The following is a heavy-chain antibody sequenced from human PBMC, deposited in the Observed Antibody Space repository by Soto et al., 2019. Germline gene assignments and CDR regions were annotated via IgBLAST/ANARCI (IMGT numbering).Heavy chain of an antibody. J-gene: IGHJ4*02. CDR3: ARDPGGYAPSYYFDY. V-gene: IGHV3-33*01. Sequence: QVQLVESGGGVVQPGRSLRLSCAASGFTFSSYGMHWVRQAPGKGLEWVAVIWYDGSNKYYADSVKGRFTISRDNSKNTLYLQMNSLRAEDTAVYYCARDPGGYAPSYYFDYWGQGTLVTVSS. CDR1: GFTFSSYG. D-gene: IGHD5-12*01. CDR2: IWYDGSNK.